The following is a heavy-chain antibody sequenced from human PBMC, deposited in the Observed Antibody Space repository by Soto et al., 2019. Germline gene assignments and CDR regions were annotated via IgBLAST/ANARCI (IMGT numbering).Heavy chain of an antibody. CDR2: IYPGDSDT. CDR3: ARETPRRNPADSSGSATYGMDV. J-gene: IGHJ6*02. D-gene: IGHD3-22*01. Sequence: GESLKISCKGSGYSFTSYWIGWVRQMPGKGLEWMGIIYPGDSDTRYSPSFQGQVTISADKSISTAYLQWSSLKASDTAMYYCARETPRRNPADSSGSATYGMDVWGQGTTVTVSS. V-gene: IGHV5-51*01. CDR1: GYSFTSYW.